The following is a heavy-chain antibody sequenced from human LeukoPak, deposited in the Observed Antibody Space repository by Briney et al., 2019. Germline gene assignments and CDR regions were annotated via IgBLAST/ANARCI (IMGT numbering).Heavy chain of an antibody. Sequence: PSQTLSLTCTVSGGSISSGDYYWSWIRQPPGRGLEYIGYIYYSGSTYYNPSLKSRVTISVDRSKNQFSLKLSSVTAADTAVYYCARDEGVGYFDLWGRGTLVTVSS. CDR2: IYYSGST. CDR1: GGSISSGDYY. CDR3: ARDEGVGYFDL. J-gene: IGHJ2*01. V-gene: IGHV4-30-4*01.